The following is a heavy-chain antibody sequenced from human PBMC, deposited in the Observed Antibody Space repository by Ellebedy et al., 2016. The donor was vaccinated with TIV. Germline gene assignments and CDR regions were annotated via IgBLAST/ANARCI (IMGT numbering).Heavy chain of an antibody. J-gene: IGHJ6*02. D-gene: IGHD6-19*01. Sequence: ASVKVSXXASGYTFTSYYMHWVRQAPGQGLEWMGIINPSGGSTSYAQKFQGRVTMTRDTSTSTVYMELSSLRSEDTAVYYCARDLNPPRIAVAGTNYYYGMDVWGQGTTVTVSS. CDR2: INPSGGST. CDR3: ARDLNPPRIAVAGTNYYYGMDV. V-gene: IGHV1-46*01. CDR1: GYTFTSYY.